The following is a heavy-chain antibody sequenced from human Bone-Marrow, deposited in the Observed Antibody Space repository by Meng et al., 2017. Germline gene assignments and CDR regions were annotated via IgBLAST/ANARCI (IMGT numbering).Heavy chain of an antibody. V-gene: IGHV1-69*06. CDR2: IIPIFGTA. CDR3: AREGIGEGVVDY. D-gene: IGHD3-22*01. CDR1: GGTFSSYA. Sequence: QVQLGQSGAEVKKPGSSVKASCKASGGTFSSYAISWVRQAPGQGLEWMGGIIPIFGTANYAQKFQGRVTITADKSTSTAYMELSSLRSEDTAVYYCAREGIGEGVVDYWGQGTLVTVSS. J-gene: IGHJ4*02.